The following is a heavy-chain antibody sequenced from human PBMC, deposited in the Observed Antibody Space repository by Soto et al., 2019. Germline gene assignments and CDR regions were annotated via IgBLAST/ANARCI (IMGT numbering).Heavy chain of an antibody. Sequence: VGSLRLSCAASGFTFSSYSMNWVRQAPGKGLEWVSYISSSSSTIYYADSVKGRSTISRDNAKNSLYLQMNSLRDEDTAVYYCAREYDFWSGYYPYYYYGMDVWGQGTTVTVSS. D-gene: IGHD3-3*01. CDR3: AREYDFWSGYYPYYYYGMDV. CDR2: ISSSSSTI. V-gene: IGHV3-48*02. J-gene: IGHJ6*02. CDR1: GFTFSSYS.